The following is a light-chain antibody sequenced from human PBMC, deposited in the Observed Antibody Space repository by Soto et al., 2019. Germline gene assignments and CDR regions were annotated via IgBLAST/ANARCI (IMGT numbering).Light chain of an antibody. J-gene: IGKJ1*01. CDR3: QQYGSSSWT. CDR1: QSVSSSY. V-gene: IGKV3-20*01. CDR2: AAS. Sequence: EIVLTQSPGTLSSSPGERATLSCRASQSVSSSYFAWYQQKPGQAPRLLIYAASSRATGIPDRFSGSGSGTDFTLTISRLEPEDFAVYYCQQYGSSSWTFGQGTMVEI.